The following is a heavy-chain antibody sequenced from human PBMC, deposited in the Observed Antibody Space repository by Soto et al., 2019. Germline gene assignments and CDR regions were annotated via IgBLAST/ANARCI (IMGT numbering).Heavy chain of an antibody. D-gene: IGHD2-2*02. CDR1: GGSLSGYY. CDR3: ARTATQCSRTSCYTVSLDF. CDR2: INRDGVT. V-gene: IGHV4-34*01. J-gene: IGHJ4*01. Sequence: PSDTLSLTCTVLGGSLSGYYWDWIRQPPGKGLEWIGEINRDGVTNYNPSLKSRLTISVDTSKNQFSLNLNSVTAADTAVYYCARTATQCSRTSCYTVSLDFWGQGTLVTVSS.